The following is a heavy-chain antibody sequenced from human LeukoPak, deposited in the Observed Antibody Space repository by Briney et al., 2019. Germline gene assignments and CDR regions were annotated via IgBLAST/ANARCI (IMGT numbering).Heavy chain of an antibody. Sequence: GGSLRLSCAASGFTFRTYWMNWVRQAPGKGLVWVSRIESDGSSTSYADSVEGRFTISRDNSKNTLYLQMNSLRAEDAAVYYCARDFLGYCSGGSCQRSYFFDYWGQGTLVTVSS. CDR2: IESDGSST. V-gene: IGHV3-74*01. CDR3: ARDFLGYCSGGSCQRSYFFDY. D-gene: IGHD2-15*01. CDR1: GFTFRTYW. J-gene: IGHJ4*02.